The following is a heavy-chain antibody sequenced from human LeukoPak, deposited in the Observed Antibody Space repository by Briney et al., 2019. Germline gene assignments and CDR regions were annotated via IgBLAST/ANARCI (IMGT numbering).Heavy chain of an antibody. Sequence: PGRSLRLSCVASGFTFRSYGMHWVRQAPGKGLEWVAVIWYDGSKKYYADSVKRRFTISRDNSKNTLYLQMNSLRAEDTAVYYCARDGPLYCGGDCSKYFQHWGQGTLVTVSS. CDR1: GFTFRSYG. CDR2: IWYDGSKK. V-gene: IGHV3-33*01. CDR3: ARDGPLYCGGDCSKYFQH. J-gene: IGHJ1*01. D-gene: IGHD2-21*02.